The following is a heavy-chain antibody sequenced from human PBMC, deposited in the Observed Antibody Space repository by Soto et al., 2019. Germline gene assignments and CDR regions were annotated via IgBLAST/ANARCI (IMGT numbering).Heavy chain of an antibody. V-gene: IGHV4-30-2*01. J-gene: IGHJ4*02. CDR1: GGSINSGGYS. CDR2: IYHNGAT. Sequence: TSETLSLTCAVSGGSINSGGYSWSWIRLPLGKGMEWIGYIYHNGATQYKQSLKSRVNISVNRSKKQITMKMSSMTAADTAVYYCVRSEATALDYWGQGTLVTVS. CDR3: VRSEATALDY.